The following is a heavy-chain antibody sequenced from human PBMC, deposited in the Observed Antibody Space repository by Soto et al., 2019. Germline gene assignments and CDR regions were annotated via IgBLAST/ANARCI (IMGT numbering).Heavy chain of an antibody. CDR1: GYSFTSYW. J-gene: IGHJ3*02. V-gene: IGHV5-10-1*01. Sequence: PGESLKISCKGSGYSFTSYWISWVRQMPGKGLEWMGRIDPSDSYTNYSPSFQGHVTISADKSISTAYLQWSSLKASDTAMYYCARQGSSSWVNYDAFDIWGQGTMVTVSS. CDR3: ARQGSSSWVNYDAFDI. CDR2: IDPSDSYT. D-gene: IGHD6-13*01.